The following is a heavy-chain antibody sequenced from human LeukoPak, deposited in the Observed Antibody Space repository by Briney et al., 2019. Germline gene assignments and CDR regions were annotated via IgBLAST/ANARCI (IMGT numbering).Heavy chain of an antibody. Sequence: GESLKISCKGSGYSFTSYWIGWVRQKPGKGLEWMGTIYPPDSDTTYNPSFEGQVTISADSSIRTASLQWSSLKASDTAIYYRARRPWLHQRFNVFDVWGPGTMVIVSS. D-gene: IGHD5-24*01. CDR1: GYSFTSYW. J-gene: IGHJ3*01. V-gene: IGHV5-51*01. CDR2: IYPPDSDT. CDR3: ARRPWLHQRFNVFDV.